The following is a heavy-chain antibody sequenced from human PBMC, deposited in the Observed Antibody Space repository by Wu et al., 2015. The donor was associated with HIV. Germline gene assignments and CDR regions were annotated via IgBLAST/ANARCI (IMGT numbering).Heavy chain of an antibody. CDR3: ARRRGDYVFAPTGPGDAFDI. CDR2: ISAYNGNT. CDR1: GYTFTSYG. V-gene: IGHV1-18*01. Sequence: QVQLVQSGAEVKKPGASVKVSCKASGYTFTSYGISWVRQAPGQGLEWMGWISAYNGNTNYAQKLQGRVTMTTDTSTSTAYMELRSLRSDDTAVYYCARRRGDYVFAPTGPGDAFDIWGQGTMVTVSS. D-gene: IGHD4-17*01. J-gene: IGHJ3*02.